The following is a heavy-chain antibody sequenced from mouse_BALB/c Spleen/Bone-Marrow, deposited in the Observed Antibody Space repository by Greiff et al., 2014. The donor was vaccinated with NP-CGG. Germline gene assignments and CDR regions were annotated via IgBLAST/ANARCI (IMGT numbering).Heavy chain of an antibody. CDR1: GFTFSDYY. Sequence: EVQRVESGGGLVQPGGSLTLSCASSGFTFSDYYMYWVRQTPEKRLEWVAYISNGGGSTYYPDTVKGRFTISRDNAKNTLYLQMSRLKSEDTAMYYCASTYYGNPFAYWGQGTQVTVSA. D-gene: IGHD2-10*01. J-gene: IGHJ3*01. V-gene: IGHV5-12*01. CDR3: ASTYYGNPFAY. CDR2: ISNGGGST.